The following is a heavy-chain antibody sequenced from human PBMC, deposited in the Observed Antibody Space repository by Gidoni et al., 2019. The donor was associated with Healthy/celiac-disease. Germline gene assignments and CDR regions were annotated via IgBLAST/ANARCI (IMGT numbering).Heavy chain of an antibody. V-gene: IGHV3-15*07. D-gene: IGHD2-8*01. Sequence: EVQLVESGGGLVKPGGSLRLSCAASGFTFSNAWMNWVRQAPGKGLEWVGRIKSKTDGGTTDYAAPVKGRFTISRDDSKNTLYLQMNSLKTEDTAVYYCTTGLMVYATESGYGMDVWGQGTTVTVSS. CDR3: TTGLMVYATESGYGMDV. CDR2: IKSKTDGGTT. CDR1: GFTFSNAW. J-gene: IGHJ6*02.